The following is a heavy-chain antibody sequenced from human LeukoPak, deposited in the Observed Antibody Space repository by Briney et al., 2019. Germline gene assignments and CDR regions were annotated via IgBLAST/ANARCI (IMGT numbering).Heavy chain of an antibody. CDR1: GGTFRSYA. Sequence: SVTVSCKASGGTFRSYAITWVRQAPGKGLEWMGGIIPMINTPKYAQKFQGRVSITADESTSTGYMEVSSLRSEDTAVYYCAIFQGTYGDNENDYWGQGTLVTVSS. CDR3: AIFQGTYGDNENDY. CDR2: IIPMINTP. D-gene: IGHD4-17*01. J-gene: IGHJ4*02. V-gene: IGHV1-69*13.